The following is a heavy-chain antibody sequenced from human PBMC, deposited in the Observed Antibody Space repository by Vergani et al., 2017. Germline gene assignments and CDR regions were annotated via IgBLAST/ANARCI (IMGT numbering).Heavy chain of an antibody. CDR3: ARGSRIYDYSNYGWFDP. J-gene: IGHJ5*02. V-gene: IGHV4-59*01. D-gene: IGHD4-11*01. Sequence: QVQLQESGPGLVKPSETLSLTCTVSGGSISSYYWSWIRQPPGKGLEWIGYIYYSGSTNYNPPLKSRVTISVDTSKTQFSLKLSSVTAADTAVYYCARGSRIYDYSNYGWFDPWGQGTLVTVSS. CDR2: IYYSGST. CDR1: GGSISSYY.